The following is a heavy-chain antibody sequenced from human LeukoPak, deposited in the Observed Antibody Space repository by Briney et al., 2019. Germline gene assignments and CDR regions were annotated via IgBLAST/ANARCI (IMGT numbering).Heavy chain of an antibody. CDR2: IIPIFGTA. CDR3: SLGRSPLLNDNWFDP. D-gene: IGHD1-1*01. V-gene: IGHV1-69*05. Sequence: SVKVSCKASGYTFTSYGISWVRQAPGKGLEWMGGIIPIFGTANYAQKFQGRVTITTDESTSTAYMELSSPTSDDTAVYYCSLGRSPLLNDNWFDPWGQGTLVTVSS. CDR1: GYTFTSYG. J-gene: IGHJ5*02.